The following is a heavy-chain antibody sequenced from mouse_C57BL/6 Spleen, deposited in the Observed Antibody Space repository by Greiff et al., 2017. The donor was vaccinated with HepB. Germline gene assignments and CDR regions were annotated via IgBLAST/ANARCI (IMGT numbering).Heavy chain of an antibody. Sequence: QVQLQQPGAELVKPGASVKLSCKASGYTFTSHWMQWVKQRPGQGLEWIGEIDPSDSYTNYNQKFKGKATLTVDTSSSTAYMQLSSLTSEDSAVYYCARLRSNGEAMDYWGQGTSVTVSS. CDR1: GYTFTSHW. CDR3: ARLRSNGEAMDY. J-gene: IGHJ4*01. D-gene: IGHD2-5*01. CDR2: IDPSDSYT. V-gene: IGHV1-50*01.